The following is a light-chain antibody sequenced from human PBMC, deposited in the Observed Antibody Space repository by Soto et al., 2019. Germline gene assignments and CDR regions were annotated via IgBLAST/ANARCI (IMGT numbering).Light chain of an antibody. CDR3: ISYKTDDTFV. J-gene: IGLJ1*01. Sequence: QSVLTQPTSVSGSPGQSITISCAGTRSDIDASNSVSWYQHLPGRSPTLIIYEATNRPSGVSERFSGSKAGDTASLTISGLQADDESEYFCISYKTDDTFVFGGGTKLTVL. CDR1: RSDIDASNS. CDR2: EAT. V-gene: IGLV2-14*01.